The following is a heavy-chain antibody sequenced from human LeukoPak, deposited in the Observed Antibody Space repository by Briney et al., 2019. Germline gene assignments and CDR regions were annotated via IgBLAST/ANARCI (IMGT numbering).Heavy chain of an antibody. CDR3: ARVVREYDFWSGNYYYYGMDV. V-gene: IGHV1-69*13. D-gene: IGHD3-3*01. CDR2: IIPIFGTA. Sequence: SVKASCKASGGTFSSYAISWVRQAPGQGLEWMGGIIPIFGTANYAQKFQGRVTITADESTSTAYMELSSLRSEDTAVYYCARVVREYDFWSGNYYYYGMDVWGQGATVTVSS. J-gene: IGHJ6*02. CDR1: GGTFSSYA.